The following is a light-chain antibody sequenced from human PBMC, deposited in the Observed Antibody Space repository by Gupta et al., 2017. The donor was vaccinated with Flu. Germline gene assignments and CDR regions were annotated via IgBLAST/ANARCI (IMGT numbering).Light chain of an antibody. CDR3: QQDYGPWT. Sequence: DYQMTQSPSTLSASVGDRVTITCRASQTIKTWLAWFQRKPGEAPKLLIYKASTLETGVPSRFSGSGSGTEFTLTISSRQHDDFANYYCQQDYGPWTFGQGTKVEIK. CDR2: KAS. J-gene: IGKJ1*01. CDR1: QTIKTW. V-gene: IGKV1-5*03.